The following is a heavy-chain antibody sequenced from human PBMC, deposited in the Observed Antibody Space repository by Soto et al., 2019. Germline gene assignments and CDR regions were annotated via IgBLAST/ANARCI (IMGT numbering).Heavy chain of an antibody. CDR1: GFTFRRYS. Sequence: GGSLRLSCAASGFTFRRYSMSLVRQSPGKGLEWVSYISSSSGTIYYADSVKGRFTISRDNAKNSMYLQMNSLRDEDTAVYFCARDTAELDIGNYFDYWGQGNRVTVYS. J-gene: IGHJ4*02. CDR3: ARDTAELDIGNYFDY. V-gene: IGHV3-48*02. CDR2: ISSSSGTI. D-gene: IGHD3-10*01.